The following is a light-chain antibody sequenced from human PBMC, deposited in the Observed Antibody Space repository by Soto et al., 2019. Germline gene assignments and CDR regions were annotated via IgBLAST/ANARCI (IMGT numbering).Light chain of an antibody. CDR3: QQYGRSPPYT. CDR2: GAS. J-gene: IGKJ2*01. V-gene: IGKV3-20*01. Sequence: EIVLTQSPGTLSLSPGERATLSCRASQSVSSSYLAWYQQKPGQAPRLLIYGASSRATGIPDGFSGSGSGTDFTLTISRLEPEDFAVYFCQQYGRSPPYTFGQGTKVEI. CDR1: QSVSSSY.